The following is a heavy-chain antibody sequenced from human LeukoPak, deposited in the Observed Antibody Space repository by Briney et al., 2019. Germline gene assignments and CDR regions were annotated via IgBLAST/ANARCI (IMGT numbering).Heavy chain of an antibody. J-gene: IGHJ4*02. CDR2: IIPILGIA. Sequence: AASVKVSCKASGGTFSIYTISWVRQAPGQGVEWMGRIIPILGIANYAQKFQGRVTITADKSTSTAYMELSSLRSEDTAVYYCARASARYSYGALEYWGQGTLVTVSS. D-gene: IGHD5-18*01. CDR1: GGTFSIYT. V-gene: IGHV1-69*02. CDR3: ARASARYSYGALEY.